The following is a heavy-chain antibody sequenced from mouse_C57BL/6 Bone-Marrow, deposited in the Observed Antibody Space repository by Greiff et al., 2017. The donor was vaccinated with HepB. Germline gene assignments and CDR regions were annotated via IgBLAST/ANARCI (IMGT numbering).Heavy chain of an antibody. CDR1: GYTFTDYN. J-gene: IGHJ3*01. CDR2: INPNNGGT. D-gene: IGHD2-1*01. V-gene: IGHV1-18*01. Sequence: VQLKQSGPELVKPGASVKIPCKASGYTFTDYNMDWVKQSHGKSLEWIGDINPNNGGTIYNQKFKGKATLTVDKSSSTAYMELRSLTSEDTAVYYCAREGYGNYEAWFAYWGQGTLVTVSA. CDR3: AREGYGNYEAWFAY.